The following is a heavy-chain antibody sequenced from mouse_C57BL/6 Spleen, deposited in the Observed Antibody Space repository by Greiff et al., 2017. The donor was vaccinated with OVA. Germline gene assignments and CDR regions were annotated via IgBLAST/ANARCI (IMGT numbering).Heavy chain of an antibody. CDR3: ARDQYYGSPASFGW. CDR2: ISYDGSN. J-gene: IGHJ3*02. V-gene: IGHV3-6*01. D-gene: IGHD1-1*01. CDR1: GYSITSGYY. Sequence: EVQRVESGPGLVKPSQSLSLTCSVTGYSITSGYYWNWIRQFPGNKLEWMGYISYDGSNNYNPSLKNRISITRDTSKNQFFLKLNSVTTEDTATYYCARDQYYGSPASFGWWGQGTLVTVSA.